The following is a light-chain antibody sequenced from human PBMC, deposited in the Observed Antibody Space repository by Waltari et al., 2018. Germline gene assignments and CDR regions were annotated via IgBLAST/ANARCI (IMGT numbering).Light chain of an antibody. J-gene: IGKJ3*01. Sequence: EILLTQSPATLSLSPGERATLSCRASQSVSSYLAWYRQKPGQAPRLLIYDASNRATGIPPMFSGSGSGTDFTHTISSLEPEDFAVYYCQQRSNWPITFGPGTKVDIK. CDR2: DAS. CDR1: QSVSSY. CDR3: QQRSNWPIT. V-gene: IGKV3-11*01.